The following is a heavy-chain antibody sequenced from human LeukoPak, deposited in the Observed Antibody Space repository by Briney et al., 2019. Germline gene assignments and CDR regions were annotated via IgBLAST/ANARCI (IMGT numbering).Heavy chain of an antibody. Sequence: GGSLRLSCAASGFTFSSYSMNWVRQAPGKGLEWVSYISSSSSTIYYADSVKGRFTISRDNAENSLYLQMNSLRAEDTAVYYCASERTFGAPHWYFDLWGRGTLVTVSS. J-gene: IGHJ2*01. D-gene: IGHD3-16*01. V-gene: IGHV3-48*01. CDR1: GFTFSSYS. CDR3: ASERTFGAPHWYFDL. CDR2: ISSSSSTI.